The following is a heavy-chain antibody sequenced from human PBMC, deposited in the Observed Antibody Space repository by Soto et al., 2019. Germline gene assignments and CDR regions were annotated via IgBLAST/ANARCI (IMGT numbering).Heavy chain of an antibody. D-gene: IGHD3-10*01. Sequence: ASVKVSGKASGYTFTSYAMHWVRQAPGQRLEWMGWINAGNGNTKYSQKFQGRVTITRDTSASTAYMELSSLRSEDTAVYYCARLFGITMVRGVQDAFDIWGQGTMVTVSS. J-gene: IGHJ3*02. CDR1: GYTFTSYA. V-gene: IGHV1-3*01. CDR3: ARLFGITMVRGVQDAFDI. CDR2: INAGNGNT.